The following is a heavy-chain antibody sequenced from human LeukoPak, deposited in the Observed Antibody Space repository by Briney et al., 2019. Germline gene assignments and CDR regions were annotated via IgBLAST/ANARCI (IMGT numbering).Heavy chain of an antibody. V-gene: IGHV3-33*01. CDR1: GFTFSDYG. D-gene: IGHD2-15*01. CDR3: ARDRATRYFDY. Sequence: PGGSLRLSCAASGFTFSDYGMHWVRQAPGKGLEWVSLIYYDGGNKYYADSVKGRFTISRDNSRNTLYLQMNSLRVEDTAVYYCARDRATRYFDYWGQGTPVTVSS. CDR2: IYYDGGNK. J-gene: IGHJ4*02.